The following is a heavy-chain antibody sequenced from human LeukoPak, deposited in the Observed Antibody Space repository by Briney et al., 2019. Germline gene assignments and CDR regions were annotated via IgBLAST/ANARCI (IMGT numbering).Heavy chain of an antibody. J-gene: IGHJ4*02. D-gene: IGHD5-12*01. Sequence: GGSLRLSCAASGFTSSDAWMSWVRQAPGKGLEWVGRIKSKNDGGTTEYAAPVRGRFTISRDDSENTLSLQMNSLKIEDTAVYYCTKVIRGYSGSIDYWGQGTLVSVAS. CDR2: IKSKNDGGTT. V-gene: IGHV3-15*01. CDR3: TKVIRGYSGSIDY. CDR1: GFTSSDAW.